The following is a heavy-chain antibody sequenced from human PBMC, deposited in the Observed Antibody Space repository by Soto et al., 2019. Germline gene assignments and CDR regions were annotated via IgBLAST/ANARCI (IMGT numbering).Heavy chain of an antibody. CDR1: GFTFSSYE. Sequence: GGSLRLSCAASGFTFSSYEMNWVRQAPGKGLEWVSYISSSGSTIYYADSVKGRFTISRDNAKNSLYLQMNSLRAEDTAVYYCARASYSSGWYGYHYYGMDVWGQGTTVTVSS. D-gene: IGHD6-19*01. J-gene: IGHJ6*02. CDR3: ARASYSSGWYGYHYYGMDV. V-gene: IGHV3-48*03. CDR2: ISSSGSTI.